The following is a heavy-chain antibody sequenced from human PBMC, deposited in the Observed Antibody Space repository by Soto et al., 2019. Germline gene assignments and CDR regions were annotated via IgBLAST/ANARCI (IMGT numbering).Heavy chain of an antibody. CDR2: IYYSGST. J-gene: IGHJ4*02. V-gene: IGHV4-30-4*01. CDR1: GGSISSGDYY. D-gene: IGHD2-15*01. Sequence: QVQLQESGPGLVKPSQTLSLTCTVSGGSISSGDYYWSWIRQPPGKGLEWIGYIYYSGSTYYNPSPNSRVTISVGTSKCQFSLKLSSVTAADTAVDYGARARGARYFDYWGQGTLVTVSS. CDR3: ARARGARYFDY.